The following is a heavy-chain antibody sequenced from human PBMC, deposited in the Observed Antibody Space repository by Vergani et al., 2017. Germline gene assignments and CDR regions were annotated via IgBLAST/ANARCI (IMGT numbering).Heavy chain of an antibody. D-gene: IGHD3-10*01. CDR3: VRTGARWFGETKDGGWLDP. CDR2: IYHTGSA. V-gene: IGHV4-34*01. CDR1: GGSFSGYY. Sequence: QVQLQQWGAGLLKPSETLSLTCAVYGGSFSGYYWSWIRQPPGKGLEWIGSIYHTGSAYYNPSLKSRVTVSVDTSMNQVSLKLNSVTAADTAVYYCVRTGARWFGETKDGGWLDPWRQGTMVTVTS. J-gene: IGHJ5*02.